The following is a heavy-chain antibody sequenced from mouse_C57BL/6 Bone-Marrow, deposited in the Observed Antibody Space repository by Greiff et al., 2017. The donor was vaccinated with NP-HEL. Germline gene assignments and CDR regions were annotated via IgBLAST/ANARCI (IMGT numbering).Heavy chain of an antibody. CDR2: ISSGGSYT. CDR1: GFTFSSYG. D-gene: IGHD1-2*01. J-gene: IGHJ2*01. CDR3: ARHYGHY. Sequence: VQLVESGGDLVKPGGSLKLSCAASGFTFSSYGMSWVRQTPDKRLEWVATISSGGSYTYYPDSVKGRFTISRDNAKNTLYLQMSSLKSEDTAMYYCARHYGHYWGQGTTLTVSS. V-gene: IGHV5-6*01.